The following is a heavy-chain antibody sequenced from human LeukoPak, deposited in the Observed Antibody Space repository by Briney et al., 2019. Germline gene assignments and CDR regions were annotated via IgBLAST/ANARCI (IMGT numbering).Heavy chain of an antibody. Sequence: GGSLRLSCAASGFTFSDYYMSWIRQAPGKGLEWVSYISSSSYTNYADSVKGRFTISRDNAKNSLYLQMNSLRPEDTALYYCAKERSAEYYYGMDVWGQGTMVTVSS. J-gene: IGHJ6*02. CDR1: GFTFSDYY. CDR2: ISSSSYT. CDR3: AKERSAEYYYGMDV. D-gene: IGHD3-3*01. V-gene: IGHV3-11*05.